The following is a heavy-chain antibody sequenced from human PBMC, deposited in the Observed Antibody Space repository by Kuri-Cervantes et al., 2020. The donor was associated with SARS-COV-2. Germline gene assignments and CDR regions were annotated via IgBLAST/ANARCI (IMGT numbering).Heavy chain of an antibody. CDR1: GGSFSGYY. CDR3: ARGGKRFLEWLLYAY. Sequence: GSLRLSCAVYGGSFSGYYWSWIRQPPGKGLEWIGEINHSGSTNYNPSLKSRVTISVDTSKNQFSLKLSSVTAADTAVYYCARGGKRFLEWLLYAYWGQGPVVTVSS. V-gene: IGHV4-34*01. D-gene: IGHD3-3*01. J-gene: IGHJ4*02. CDR2: INHSGST.